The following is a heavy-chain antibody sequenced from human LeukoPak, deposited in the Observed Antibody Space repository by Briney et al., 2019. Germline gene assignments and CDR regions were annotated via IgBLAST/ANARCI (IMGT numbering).Heavy chain of an antibody. CDR3: ARVVAGMCDY. CDR1: GDSVSNNIAA. D-gene: IGHD6-19*01. V-gene: IGHV6-1*01. Sequence: SQTLSLTCAISGDSVSNNIAAWTWIRQSPSRGLEWLGRTYYRSKWYSDPPLSVRSRITVNPDTSKNQFSLQLNSVTPEDTAVYYCARVVAGMCDYWGQGTLVTVSS. J-gene: IGHJ4*02. CDR2: TYYRSKWYS.